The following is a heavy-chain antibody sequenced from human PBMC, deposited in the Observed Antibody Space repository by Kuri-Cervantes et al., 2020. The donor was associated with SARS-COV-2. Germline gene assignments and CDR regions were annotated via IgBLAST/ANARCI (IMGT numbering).Heavy chain of an antibody. J-gene: IGHJ6*02. CDR1: GFTFSSYS. Sequence: GESLKISCAASGFTFSSYSMNWVRQAPGKGLEWVSYISSSSSTIYYADSVKGRFTISRDNAKNSLYLQMNSLRDEDTAVYYCARDPVTPGYYYYYGMDVWGQGTTVTVSS. D-gene: IGHD4-23*01. V-gene: IGHV3-48*02. CDR2: ISSSSSTI. CDR3: ARDPVTPGYYYYYGMDV.